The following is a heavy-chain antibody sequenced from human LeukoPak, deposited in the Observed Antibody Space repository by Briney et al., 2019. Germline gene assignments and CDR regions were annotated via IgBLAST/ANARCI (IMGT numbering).Heavy chain of an antibody. V-gene: IGHV4-30-4*08. CDR2: IYYSGST. D-gene: IGHD5-18*01. J-gene: IGHJ4*02. Sequence: SQTLSLTCTVSGGSISSGDYYWSWIRQPRGKGLEWIGYIYYSGSTYYNPSLKSRVTISVDTSKNQFSLKLSSVTAADTAVYYCAYAGGYSYGPFDYWGQGTLVTVSS. CDR1: GGSISSGDYY. CDR3: AYAGGYSYGPFDY.